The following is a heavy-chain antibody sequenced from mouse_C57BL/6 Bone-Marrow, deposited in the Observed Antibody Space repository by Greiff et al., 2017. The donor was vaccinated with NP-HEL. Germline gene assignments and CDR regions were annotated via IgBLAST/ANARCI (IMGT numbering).Heavy chain of an antibody. Sequence: EVMLVESGGGLVQPGGSLKLSCAASGFTFSDYYMYWVRQTPEKRLEWVAYISNGGGSTYYPDTVKGRFTFSRDNAKNTLYLQMSRLKSEDTAMYYCASLNYGDAMDYWGQGTSVTVSS. CDR3: ASLNYGDAMDY. CDR2: ISNGGGST. D-gene: IGHD1-1*01. J-gene: IGHJ4*01. V-gene: IGHV5-12*01. CDR1: GFTFSDYY.